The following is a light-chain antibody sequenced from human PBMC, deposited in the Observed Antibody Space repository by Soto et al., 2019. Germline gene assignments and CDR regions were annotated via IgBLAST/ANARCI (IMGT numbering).Light chain of an antibody. CDR1: QNVSSS. CDR2: DAS. V-gene: IGKV3-11*01. CDR3: QERISWLRGLT. Sequence: EVVLTQAPAALSLSPGDRGTLSCRASQNVSSSVAWYQQKPGQGPRLVIYDASIRATGIPARFSGSGSGTDFTLTISGLEPEDFGVYYCQERISWLRGLTFGGGTKVEIK. J-gene: IGKJ4*01.